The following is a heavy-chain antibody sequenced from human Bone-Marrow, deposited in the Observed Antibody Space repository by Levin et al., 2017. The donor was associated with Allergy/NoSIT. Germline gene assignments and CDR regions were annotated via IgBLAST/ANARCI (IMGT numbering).Heavy chain of an antibody. V-gene: IGHV1-2*06. CDR2: IDPNGGGT. D-gene: IGHD2-15*01. Sequence: ASVKVSCKASRYTFINYYIHWMRLAPGQGLEWLGRIDPNGGGTIYAQNFQGRVTMTRDTSISTAYMELSGLRSDDTALYYCAKVRQAYCSGGSCFNAFNLWGQGTMVTVSS. J-gene: IGHJ3*01. CDR3: AKVRQAYCSGGSCFNAFNL. CDR1: RYTFINYY.